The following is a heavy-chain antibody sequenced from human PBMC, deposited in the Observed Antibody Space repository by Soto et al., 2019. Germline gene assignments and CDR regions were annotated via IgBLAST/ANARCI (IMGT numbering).Heavy chain of an antibody. V-gene: IGHV1-18*01. CDR2: ISAYNGNT. CDR1: GYTFTTYG. CDR3: ARHGGYAPLDY. D-gene: IGHD2-2*01. J-gene: IGHJ4*02. Sequence: ASVKVSCKASGYTFTTYGISWLRQAPGQGLEWMGWISAYNGNTNSAQRLQGRVTMTLDTSTSTVYMELRSLTSDDTAVYYCARHGGYAPLDYWGQGTLVSVYS.